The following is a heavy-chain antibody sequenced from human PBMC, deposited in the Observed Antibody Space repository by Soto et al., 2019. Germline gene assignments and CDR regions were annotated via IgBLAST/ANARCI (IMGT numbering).Heavy chain of an antibody. D-gene: IGHD5-18*01. CDR2: IKQDGSEK. CDR3: ARVGVYSYGFDAFDI. Sequence: GGSLRLSCAASGFTFSSYWMSWVRQAPGKGLEWVANIKQDGSEKYYVDSVKGRFTISRDNAKNSLYLQMNSLRAEDTAVYYCARVGVYSYGFDAFDIWGQGTMGTVSS. J-gene: IGHJ3*02. CDR1: GFTFSSYW. V-gene: IGHV3-7*01.